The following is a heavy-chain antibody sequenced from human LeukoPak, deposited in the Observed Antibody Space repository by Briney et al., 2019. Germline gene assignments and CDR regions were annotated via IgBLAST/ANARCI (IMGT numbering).Heavy chain of an antibody. CDR2: ISGSGGST. J-gene: IGHJ4*02. CDR3: ARRARDGSTWSRPYYFDY. D-gene: IGHD6-13*01. V-gene: IGHV3-23*01. Sequence: GGSLRLSCAASGFTFSSYAMSWVRQAPGKGLEWVSAISGSGGSTYYADSVKGRFIVSRDNSKNTLYLQMNSLRAEDTAVYFCARRARDGSTWSRPYYFDYWGQGTLVTVSS. CDR1: GFTFSSYA.